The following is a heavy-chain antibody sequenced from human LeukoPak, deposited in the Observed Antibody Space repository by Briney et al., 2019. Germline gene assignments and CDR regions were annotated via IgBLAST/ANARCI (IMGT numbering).Heavy chain of an antibody. CDR2: ISPHTFNT. Sequence: ASVKVSCKASGYTFNTYGISWVRQAPGQGLEWVGWISPHTFNTNPAQKFQDRVTMTTNRSTSTAYMELSSLRFDDTAVYYCARDERTAAAGTEGYFDYWGQGTLVTVSS. V-gene: IGHV1-18*01. CDR1: GYTFNTYG. J-gene: IGHJ4*02. CDR3: ARDERTAAAGTEGYFDY. D-gene: IGHD6-13*01.